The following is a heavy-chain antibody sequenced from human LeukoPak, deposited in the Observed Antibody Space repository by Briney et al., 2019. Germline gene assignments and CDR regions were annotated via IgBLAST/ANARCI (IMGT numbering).Heavy chain of an antibody. CDR3: ARSPVEMATISDY. J-gene: IGHJ4*02. Sequence: PGGSLRLSCAASGFTFSSYWMSWVRQAPGKGLDWVANIKQDGSEKYYVDSVKGRFTISRDNAKNSLYLQMNSLRAEDTAVYYCARSPVEMATISDYWGQGTLVTISA. CDR2: IKQDGSEK. V-gene: IGHV3-7*01. D-gene: IGHD5-24*01. CDR1: GFTFSSYW.